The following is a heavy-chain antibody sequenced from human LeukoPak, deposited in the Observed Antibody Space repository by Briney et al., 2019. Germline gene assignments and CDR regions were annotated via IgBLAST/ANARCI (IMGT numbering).Heavy chain of an antibody. CDR2: INHSGST. D-gene: IGHD1-26*01. J-gene: IGHJ6*02. V-gene: IGHV4-34*01. CDR1: GGSFSGYY. Sequence: PSETLSLTCAVYGGSFSGYYWSWIRQPPGKGLEWIGEINHSGSTNYNPSLKSRVTISVDTSKNQFSLKLSSVTAADTAVYYCARGKWELLLDYYYGMDVWGQGTTVTVSS. CDR3: ARGKWELLLDYYYGMDV.